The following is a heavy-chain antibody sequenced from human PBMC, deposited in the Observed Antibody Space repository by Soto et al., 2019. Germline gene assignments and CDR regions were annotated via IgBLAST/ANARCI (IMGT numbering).Heavy chain of an antibody. J-gene: IGHJ5*02. CDR3: ARGKSEWGELSLVWFDP. D-gene: IGHD3-16*02. Sequence: GGSLRLSCAASGFTFSSYSMNWVRQAPGKGLEWVSYISSSSSTIYYADSVKGRFTISRDNAKNSLYLQMNSLRDEDTAVYYCARGKSEWGELSLVWFDPWGQGTLVTVSS. CDR1: GFTFSSYS. CDR2: ISSSSSTI. V-gene: IGHV3-48*02.